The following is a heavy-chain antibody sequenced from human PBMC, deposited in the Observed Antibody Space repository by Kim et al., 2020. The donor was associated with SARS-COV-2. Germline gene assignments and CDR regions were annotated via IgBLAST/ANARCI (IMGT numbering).Heavy chain of an antibody. V-gene: IGHV3-23*01. J-gene: IGHJ4*02. Sequence: ADSGKGRFTISRDNSKNTLYLQMNSLRAEDTAVYYCAKGGVRWELPYFDYWGQGTLVTVSS. CDR3: AKGGVRWELPYFDY. D-gene: IGHD1-26*01.